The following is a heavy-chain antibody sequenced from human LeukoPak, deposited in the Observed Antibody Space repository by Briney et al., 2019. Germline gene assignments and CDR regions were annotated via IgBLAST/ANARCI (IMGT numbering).Heavy chain of an antibody. V-gene: IGHV3-23*01. J-gene: IGHJ1*01. CDR2: IRGDGITT. CDR3: AKDRSSWPTEYFQH. Sequence: GGSLRLSCVASGFTFRSHGMNWVRQAPGKGLEWVSGIRGDGITTYYADSVKGRFTISRDNSKNTLYLQMNSLRAEDTAVYYCAKDRSSWPTEYFQHWGQGTLVTVSS. CDR1: GFTFRSHG. D-gene: IGHD6-13*01.